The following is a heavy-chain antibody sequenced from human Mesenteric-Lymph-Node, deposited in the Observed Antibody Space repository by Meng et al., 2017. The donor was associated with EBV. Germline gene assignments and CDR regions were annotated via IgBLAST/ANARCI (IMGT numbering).Heavy chain of an antibody. J-gene: IGHJ5*02. V-gene: IGHV4-34*01. D-gene: IGHD3-10*01. CDR2: VNHSGKT. Sequence: QVQVHQWGAGLLTPSEXLSLTCSAQCGSFSGYYWSWIRQPPGKGLEWIGEVNHSGKTNYNPSLKSRVTISVDTSMNHFSLKLNSVTAADTAVYYCAREETLWFGDSVPITWFDPWGQGTRVTV. CDR1: CGSFSGYY. CDR3: AREETLWFGDSVPITWFDP.